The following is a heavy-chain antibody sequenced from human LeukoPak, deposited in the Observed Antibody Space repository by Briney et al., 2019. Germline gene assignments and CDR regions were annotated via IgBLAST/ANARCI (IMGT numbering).Heavy chain of an antibody. D-gene: IGHD5-18*01. V-gene: IGHV4-34*01. CDR1: GGSFSGYY. J-gene: IGHJ4*02. CDR3: ARWEGYSYGYFDY. CDR2: INHSGST. Sequence: NPSETLSLTCAVYGGSFSGYYWSWIRQPPGEGLEWIAEINHSGSTNYNPSLKSRVTISVDTSKNQFSLKLSSVTAADTAVYYCARWEGYSYGYFDYWGQGTLVTVSS.